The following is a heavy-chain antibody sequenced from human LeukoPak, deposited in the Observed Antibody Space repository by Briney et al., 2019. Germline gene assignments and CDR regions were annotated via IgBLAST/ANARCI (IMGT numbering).Heavy chain of an antibody. V-gene: IGHV3-33*01. CDR1: GFTFSSYA. D-gene: IGHD3-22*01. J-gene: IGHJ4*02. Sequence: PGGSLRLSCAASGFTFSSYAMHWVRQAPGKGLEWVAVIWYDGSNKNYADSVKGRFTISRDNSKNTLYLQMNSLRAEDTAVYYCARVAMSDSSGYCDYWGQGTEVTVSS. CDR2: IWYDGSNK. CDR3: ARVAMSDSSGYCDY.